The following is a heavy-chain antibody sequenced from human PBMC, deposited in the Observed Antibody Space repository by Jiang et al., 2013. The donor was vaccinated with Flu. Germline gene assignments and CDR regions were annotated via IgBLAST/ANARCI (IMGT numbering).Heavy chain of an antibody. J-gene: IGHJ4*02. CDR3: ARENADSNTYYDILTGYGIYYFDY. Sequence: GGLVKPGGSLRLSCAASGFTFSSYSMNWVRQAPGKGLEWVSSISSSSSYIYYADSVKGRFTISRDNAKNSLYLQMNSLRAEDTAVYYCARENADSNTYYDILTGYGIYYFDYWGQGTLVTVSS. V-gene: IGHV3-21*01. CDR1: GFTFSSYS. CDR2: ISSSSSYI. D-gene: IGHD3-9*01.